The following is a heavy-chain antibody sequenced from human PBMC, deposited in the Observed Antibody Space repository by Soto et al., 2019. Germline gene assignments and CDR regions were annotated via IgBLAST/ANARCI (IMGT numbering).Heavy chain of an antibody. CDR2: IIPIFSTP. CDR3: ARPIQYYFDTSAQSAWFDP. Sequence: SVKVSWKTSGGTFGSYAISWGRQAPGQGLEWMGGIIPIFSTPNYAQKFQGRVTITADESTSTAYMELSSLRSEDTAVYYCARPIQYYFDTSAQSAWFDPWGQGTLVTVSS. V-gene: IGHV1-69*13. D-gene: IGHD3-22*01. CDR1: GGTFGSYA. J-gene: IGHJ5*02.